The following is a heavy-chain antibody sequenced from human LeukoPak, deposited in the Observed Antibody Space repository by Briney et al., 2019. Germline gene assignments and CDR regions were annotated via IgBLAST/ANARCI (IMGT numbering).Heavy chain of an antibody. D-gene: IGHD2-15*01. Sequence: FENLSLTCTVSGYHLRSGYHGGWIRQPPGKGLEWAGPLHHSGSTYYNPSLKSRITISVDTSKNQFSLKLSSVTAADTAVYYCARRTGYCSGGSCYGAFDYWGQGTLVTVSS. CDR2: LHHSGST. CDR3: ARRTGYCSGGSCYGAFDY. V-gene: IGHV4-38-2*02. J-gene: IGHJ4*02. CDR1: GYHLRSGYH.